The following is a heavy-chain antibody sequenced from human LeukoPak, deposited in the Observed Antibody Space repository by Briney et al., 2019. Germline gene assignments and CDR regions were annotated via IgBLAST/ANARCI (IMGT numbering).Heavy chain of an antibody. CDR2: IYYSGST. CDR1: GGSTSSYH. V-gene: IGHV4-59*01. J-gene: IGHJ3*02. D-gene: IGHD4-11*01. CDR3: ASKNDYDI. Sequence: SETMSLTRTFSGGSTSSYHCNWIHKPPRKGLEWIGCIYYSGSTYYNPSLKSRVTISVDMSKSHFSLRLTCLTAADTAVYYCASKNDYDIGGQGTLGTVS.